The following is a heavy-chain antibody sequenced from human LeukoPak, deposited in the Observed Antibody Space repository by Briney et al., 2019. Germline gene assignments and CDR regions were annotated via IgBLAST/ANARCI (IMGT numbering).Heavy chain of an antibody. CDR1: GYTFTSYG. D-gene: IGHD1-26*01. Sequence: ASVKVSCKASGYTFTSYGISWVRQAPGQGLEWMGWISAYNGNTNYAQKLQGGVTMTTDTSTSTAYMELRSLRSDDTAVYYCARDLPVGATGSPGSEYFQHWGQGTLVTVSS. J-gene: IGHJ1*01. V-gene: IGHV1-18*01. CDR3: ARDLPVGATGSPGSEYFQH. CDR2: ISAYNGNT.